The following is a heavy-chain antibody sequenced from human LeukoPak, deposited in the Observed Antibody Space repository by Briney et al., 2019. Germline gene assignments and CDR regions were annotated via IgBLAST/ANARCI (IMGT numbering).Heavy chain of an antibody. CDR1: GYTFTGYY. J-gene: IGHJ4*02. D-gene: IGHD3-3*01. V-gene: IGHV1-2*02. CDR3: ARAANDFWSGYSAVDY. Sequence: GPVKVSCKASGYTFTGYYMHWVRQAPGQGLEWMGWINPNSGGTNYAQKFQGRVTMTRDTSISTAYMELSRLRSDDTAVYYCARAANDFWSGYSAVDYWGQGTLVTVSS. CDR2: INPNSGGT.